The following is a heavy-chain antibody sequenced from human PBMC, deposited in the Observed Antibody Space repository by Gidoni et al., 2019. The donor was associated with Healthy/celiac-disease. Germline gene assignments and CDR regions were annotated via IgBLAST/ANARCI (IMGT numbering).Heavy chain of an antibody. CDR3: ARVLYYYDSSGYFGPGGEAQEISP. CDR1: GFTFSSYS. V-gene: IGHV3-21*01. J-gene: IGHJ5*02. Sequence: EVQLVESGGGLVKPGGSLRLSCAASGFTFSSYSMNWVRQAPGKGLEWVSSISSSSSYIYYATPVKGRFTTSRENAKNSLYWQMNTLRAEDTAVYYCARVLYYYDSSGYFGPGGEAQEISPWGQGTLVTVSS. D-gene: IGHD3-22*01. CDR2: ISSSSSYI.